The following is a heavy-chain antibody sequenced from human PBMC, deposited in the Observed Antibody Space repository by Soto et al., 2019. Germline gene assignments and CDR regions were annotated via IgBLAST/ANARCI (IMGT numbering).Heavy chain of an antibody. J-gene: IGHJ3*01. CDR2: INPSGGST. D-gene: IGHD3-22*01. CDR3: VRDLEYYDISCYGAFDV. V-gene: IGHV1-46*01. CDR1: GYTFTSFY. Sequence: QVQLVQSGAEVREPGASVKVSCKASGYTFTSFYMHWVRQAPGQGLEWMGIINPSGGSTTYAQKVQCRVTMTRDTSTSTLYMELSTLRSEDTALYYCVRDLEYYDISCYGAFDVWGQGTMVTVSS.